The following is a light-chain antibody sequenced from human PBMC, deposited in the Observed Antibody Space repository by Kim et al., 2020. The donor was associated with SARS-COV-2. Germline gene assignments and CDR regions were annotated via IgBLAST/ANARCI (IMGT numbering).Light chain of an antibody. V-gene: IGKV3-15*01. CDR3: QQYAYWRA. CDR1: QSISSS. Sequence: EIEMTQSPATLSLSPGERATLSCRASQSISSSLAWYQQKPGHAPRVLIYGASARATGIPARFSGSGSGTEFTLTISNLQSEDFAVYYFQQYAYWRAFGRGTRLEI. CDR2: GAS. J-gene: IGKJ5*01.